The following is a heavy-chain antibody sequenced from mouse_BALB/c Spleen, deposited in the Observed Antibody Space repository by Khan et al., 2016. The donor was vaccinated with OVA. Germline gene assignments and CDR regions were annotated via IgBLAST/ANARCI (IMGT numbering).Heavy chain of an antibody. CDR3: AKYTPDYYSMDY. CDR2: IWGDGST. J-gene: IGHJ4*01. V-gene: IGHV2-3*01. CDR1: GFPLTSHG. Sequence: VQLQESGPGLVAPSQSPSITCTVPGFPLTSHGVSWVCQPSGKGLEWLGVIWGDGSTNHHSAPISRLSISQDNSKSQVFLKLNSLHTNDTATYDCAKYTPDYYSMDYWGQGTSVTVSS.